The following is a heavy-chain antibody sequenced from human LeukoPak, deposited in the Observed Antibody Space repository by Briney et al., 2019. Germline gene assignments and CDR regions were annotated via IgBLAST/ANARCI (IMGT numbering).Heavy chain of an antibody. D-gene: IGHD3-9*01. Sequence: PGGSLRLSCAASGFTFSSYAMHWVRQAPGKGLEWVAVISYDGSNKYYADSVKGRFTTSRDNSKNTLYLQMNSLRAEDTAVYYCAREHYDILTAQRSFDYWGQGTLVTVSS. J-gene: IGHJ4*02. CDR2: ISYDGSNK. V-gene: IGHV3-30*01. CDR1: GFTFSSYA. CDR3: AREHYDILTAQRSFDY.